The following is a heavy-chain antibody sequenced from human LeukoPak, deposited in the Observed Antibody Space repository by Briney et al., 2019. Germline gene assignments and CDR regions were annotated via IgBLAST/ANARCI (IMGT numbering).Heavy chain of an antibody. CDR1: GYSFTSYW. J-gene: IGHJ4*02. CDR2: ISPGDSDT. V-gene: IGHV5-51*01. D-gene: IGHD3-22*01. CDR3: ARRHYYYDSSGYLGLSDYFDY. Sequence: GASLKISCKGSGYSFTSYWIGWVRHLLGKGLEWMRIISPGDSDTRYSPSFQGQVTISADKSISTAYLQWSSLKASDTAMYYCARRHYYYDSSGYLGLSDYFDYWGQGTLVTVSS.